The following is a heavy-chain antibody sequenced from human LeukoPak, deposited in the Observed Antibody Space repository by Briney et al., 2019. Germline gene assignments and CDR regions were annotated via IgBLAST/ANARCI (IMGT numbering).Heavy chain of an antibody. Sequence: RVSCGESVVTGNSVGMGWRRLVKRKGLEWVANIKQDGSEKYYVDSVKGRFTISRDNAKNSLYLQMNSLRAEDTAVYYCARDLRELRYWGQGTLVTVSS. CDR3: ARDLRELRY. CDR2: IKQDGSEK. V-gene: IGHV3-7*01. D-gene: IGHD1-26*01. J-gene: IGHJ4*02. CDR1: VVTGNSVG.